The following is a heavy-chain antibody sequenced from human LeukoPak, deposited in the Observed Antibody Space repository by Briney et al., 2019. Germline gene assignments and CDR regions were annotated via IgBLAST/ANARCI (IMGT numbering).Heavy chain of an antibody. D-gene: IGHD4-17*01. V-gene: IGHV1-69*10. CDR1: GGTFSSYA. J-gene: IGHJ4*02. CDR3: ARDTGGDYVVTYFDY. CDR2: IIPILGIA. Sequence: ASVTVSFKASGGTFSSYAISWVRQAPGQGLEWMGGIIPILGIANYAQKFQGRVTITADKSTSTAYMELSSLRSEDTAVYYCARDTGGDYVVTYFDYWGQGTLVTVSS.